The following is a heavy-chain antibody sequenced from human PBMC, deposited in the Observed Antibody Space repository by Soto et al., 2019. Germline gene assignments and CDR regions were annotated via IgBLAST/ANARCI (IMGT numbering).Heavy chain of an antibody. D-gene: IGHD3-10*01. CDR3: ARVSLVRGVITHIRYCYYYYGMDV. Sequence: GGSLRLSCAASGFTFSSYWMHWVRQAPGKGLVWVSRINSDGSSTSYADSVKGRFTISRDNAKNTLYLQMNSLRAEDTAVYYCARVSLVRGVITHIRYCYYYYGMDVWGQGTTVTVSS. CDR1: GFTFSSYW. CDR2: INSDGSST. J-gene: IGHJ6*02. V-gene: IGHV3-74*01.